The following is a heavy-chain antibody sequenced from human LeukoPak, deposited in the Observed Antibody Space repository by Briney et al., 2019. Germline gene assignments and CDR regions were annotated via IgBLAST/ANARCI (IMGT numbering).Heavy chain of an antibody. CDR3: ARGYSSGWPEFDY. V-gene: IGHV4-39*07. D-gene: IGHD6-19*01. J-gene: IGHJ4*02. Sequence: SETLSLTCTVSGGSITTTNYHWDWIRQPPGKGLEWIGSIYYSGSTYYNPSLKSRVTISVDTSKNQFSLKLSSVTAADTAVYYCARGYSSGWPEFDYWGQGTLVTVSS. CDR1: GGSITTTNYH. CDR2: IYYSGST.